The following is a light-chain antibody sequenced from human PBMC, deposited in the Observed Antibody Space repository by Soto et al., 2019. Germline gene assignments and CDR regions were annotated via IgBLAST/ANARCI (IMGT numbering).Light chain of an antibody. V-gene: IGKV1-27*01. CDR1: QDISNY. J-gene: IGKJ2*01. Sequence: DIQMTQSPSSLSASVGDRVTITCRASQDISNYLAWYQQKPGEVPKLLIYAASTLQKGVQSRVSGGGSGTLFTLTISSLQPDDVATYYCQNYNSAPKTFGRGTRLEIK. CDR2: AAS. CDR3: QNYNSAPKT.